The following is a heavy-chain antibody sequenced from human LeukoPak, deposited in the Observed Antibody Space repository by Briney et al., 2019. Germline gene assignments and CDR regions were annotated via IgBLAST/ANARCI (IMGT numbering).Heavy chain of an antibody. J-gene: IGHJ5*02. Sequence: SETLSLTCTVSGGSISSSSYYWGWIRQPPGKGLEWIGSFYYSGNTYYNPSLQSRVTISVDTSKNQFSLGLSSVTAADPAVYYCARHWTGPWGQGTLVTVSS. CDR3: ARHWTGP. CDR2: FYYSGNT. CDR1: GGSISSSSYY. V-gene: IGHV4-39*01. D-gene: IGHD3/OR15-3a*01.